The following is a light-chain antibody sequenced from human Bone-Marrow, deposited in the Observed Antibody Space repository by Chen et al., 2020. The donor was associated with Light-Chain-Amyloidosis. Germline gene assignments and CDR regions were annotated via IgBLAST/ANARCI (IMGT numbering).Light chain of an antibody. J-gene: IGKJ1*01. CDR1: QSISTW. V-gene: IGKV1-5*03. CDR3: QQYNSWT. Sequence: DIQMTQFPSTLSASVGDRVTITCRASQSISTWLAWYQQKPGKAPKLLIYKAVNLESGVPSRFSGSGSGTEFTLTIGSLQTDDFATYYCQQYNSWTFGQGTKVEIK. CDR2: KAV.